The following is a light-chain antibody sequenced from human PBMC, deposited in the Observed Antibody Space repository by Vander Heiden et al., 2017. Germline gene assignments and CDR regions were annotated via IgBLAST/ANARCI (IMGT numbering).Light chain of an antibody. CDR3: HHSNSCPST. CDR1: QSVSSN. Sequence: PSSLSVSPGERATLSCRASQSVSSNLVWYQQKAGQAPRLLIYGASTWATGIPARFSGSGSGTGFTLTISSLQSEDFAVYYCHHSNSCPSTFGQGTKLEIK. V-gene: IGKV3-15*01. CDR2: GAS. J-gene: IGKJ2*01.